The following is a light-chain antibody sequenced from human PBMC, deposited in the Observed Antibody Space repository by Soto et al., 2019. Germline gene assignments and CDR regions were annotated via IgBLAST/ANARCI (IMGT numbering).Light chain of an antibody. J-gene: IGLJ1*01. V-gene: IGLV1-40*01. CDR2: GNS. Sequence: QPVVTQPPSVSGAPGQRVTISCTGSSSNIGAGYDVHWYQQLPGTAPKLLIYGNSNRPSGVPDRFSGSKSGTSASLAITGLQAEDEADYYCQSYDSSLSLYVFGTGTKLTVL. CDR3: QSYDSSLSLYV. CDR1: SSNIGAGYD.